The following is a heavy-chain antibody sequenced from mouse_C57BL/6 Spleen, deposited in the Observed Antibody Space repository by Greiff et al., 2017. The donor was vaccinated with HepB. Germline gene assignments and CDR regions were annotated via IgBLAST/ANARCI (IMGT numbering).Heavy chain of an antibody. CDR3: ARNWDEGAY. CDR1: GFNIKDYY. CDR2: IDPEDGET. J-gene: IGHJ3*01. D-gene: IGHD4-1*01. V-gene: IGHV14-2*01. Sequence: EVQLQESGAELVKPGASVKLSCTASGFNIKDYYMHWVKQRTEQGLEWIGRIDPEDGETKYAPNFQGKATIPADTSSNTAYLQLSSLTSEDTAVYYCARNWDEGAYWGQGTLVTVSA.